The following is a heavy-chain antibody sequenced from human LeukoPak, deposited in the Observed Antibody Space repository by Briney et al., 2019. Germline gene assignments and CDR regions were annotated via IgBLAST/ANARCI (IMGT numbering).Heavy chain of an antibody. V-gene: IGHV1-69*05. CDR3: ARDRGYSYGYYFDY. CDR2: IIPIFGTA. J-gene: IGHJ4*02. Sequence: ASVKVSCKASGGTFSSYAISWVRQAPGQGLEWMGGIIPIFGTANYAQKFQGRVTITTDESTSTAYMELSSLRSEDTAVYYCARDRGYSYGYYFDYWGQGTPVTVSS. CDR1: GGTFSSYA. D-gene: IGHD5-18*01.